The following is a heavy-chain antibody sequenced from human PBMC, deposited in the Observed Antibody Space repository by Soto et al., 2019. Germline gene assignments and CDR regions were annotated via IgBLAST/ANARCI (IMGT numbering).Heavy chain of an antibody. CDR1: GDSMSSSDYY. CDR3: ARRTVNIRTFYSGLKTHCFDY. Sequence: QLQLHESGPGLVKPSETLSLTCAVSGDSMSSSDYYWGWIRQPPGKGLEWIGSIHYSGSTYYNPSLQGRVAISVDTSKNQFSLKLKSVTAADTAIYYCARRTVNIRTFYSGLKTHCFDYWGQGAPVTVSS. CDR2: IHYSGST. V-gene: IGHV4-39*01. D-gene: IGHD6-19*01. J-gene: IGHJ4*02.